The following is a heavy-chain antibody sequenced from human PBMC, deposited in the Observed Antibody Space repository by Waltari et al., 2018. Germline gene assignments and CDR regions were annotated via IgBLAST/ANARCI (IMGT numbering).Heavy chain of an antibody. V-gene: IGHV3-7*03. CDR1: GFSLSSDW. J-gene: IGHJ4*02. Sequence: EVQLVESGGGLVQPGGSLRLSCAASGFSLSSDWMTWFRQAPGTGLEWVATIKPDGSGKFYVDSVKGRFSISRDNAKNSLYLQMNSLRAEDTAIFYCARMGAGRAPDYWGQGTLVTVSS. CDR2: IKPDGSGK. D-gene: IGHD3-16*01. CDR3: ARMGAGRAPDY.